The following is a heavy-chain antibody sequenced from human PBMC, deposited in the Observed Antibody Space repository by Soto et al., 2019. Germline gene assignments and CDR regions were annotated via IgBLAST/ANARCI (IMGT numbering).Heavy chain of an antibody. J-gene: IGHJ5*02. Sequence: QVQLQQWGAGLLKPSETLSLTCAVYGGSFSGYYWSWIRQPPGKGLEWIGEINHSGSTNYNPSLKSRVTISVDTSKNQFSLKLGSVTSADTAVYYCASNLVLGFDPWGQGTLVTVSS. CDR2: INHSGST. V-gene: IGHV4-34*01. CDR3: ASNLVLGFDP. CDR1: GGSFSGYY. D-gene: IGHD6-13*01.